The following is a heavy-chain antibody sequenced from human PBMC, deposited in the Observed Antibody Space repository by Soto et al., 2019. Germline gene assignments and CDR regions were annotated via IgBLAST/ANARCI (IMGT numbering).Heavy chain of an antibody. V-gene: IGHV5-51*01. J-gene: IGHJ3*02. D-gene: IGHD1-1*01. CDR3: ARQAPYTWYDVFAFDI. CDR2: IYPGDSDT. Sequence: GESLKISCKGSGYSFTSYWIGWVRQMPGKGLEWIGIIYPGDSDTRYSPSFQGQVTISADNSISTAYLQWSSLKASDTAMYYCARQAPYTWYDVFAFDIWGQGTMVTVSS. CDR1: GYSFTSYW.